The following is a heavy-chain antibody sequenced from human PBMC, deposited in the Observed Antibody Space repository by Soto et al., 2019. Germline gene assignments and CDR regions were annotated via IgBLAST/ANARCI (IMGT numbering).Heavy chain of an antibody. V-gene: IGHV3-30*18. J-gene: IGHJ4*02. Sequence: VAVISYDGNNKYYADSVKGRFTISRDNSKNTLYLQMNSLRAEDTAVYYCAKDKGLYCSTTSCFSYFDYWRQGTLVTVSS. CDR2: ISYDGNNK. D-gene: IGHD2-2*01. CDR3: AKDKGLYCSTTSCFSYFDY.